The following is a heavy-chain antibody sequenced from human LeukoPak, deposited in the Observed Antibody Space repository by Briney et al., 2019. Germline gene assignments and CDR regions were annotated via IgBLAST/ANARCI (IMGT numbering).Heavy chain of an antibody. D-gene: IGHD2-2*01. CDR1: GFTFSSYG. CDR2: ISYDGSNK. Sequence: GRSLRLSCAASGFTFSSYGMHWVRQAPGKGLGWVAVISYDGSNKYYADSVKGRFTISRDNSEDTAVYYCAKDPYCSSTSCPPYYYYGMDVWGQGTTVTVSS. CDR3: YYYYGMDV. V-gene: IGHV3-30*03. J-gene: IGHJ6*02.